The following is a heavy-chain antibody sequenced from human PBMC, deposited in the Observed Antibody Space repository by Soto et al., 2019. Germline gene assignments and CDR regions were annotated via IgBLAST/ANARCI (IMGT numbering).Heavy chain of an antibody. V-gene: IGHV1-69*02. CDR1: GGTFSSYT. CDR3: ASVPTGTRSYYYGMDV. D-gene: IGHD1-1*01. CDR2: LFPILGRA. Sequence: QVQLVQSGAEVKKPGSSVKVSCKASGGTFSSYTISWVRQAPGQGLEWMGRLFPILGRANYEKRFQGRVTITADKSTSTAYMELSSLRSEDTAVYYCASVPTGTRSYYYGMDVWGQGTTVTVSS. J-gene: IGHJ6*02.